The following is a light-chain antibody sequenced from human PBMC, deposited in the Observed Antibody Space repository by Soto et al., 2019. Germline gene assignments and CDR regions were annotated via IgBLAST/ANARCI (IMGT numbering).Light chain of an antibody. J-gene: IGKJ5*01. CDR2: DAS. CDR3: QQRSNWQST. V-gene: IGKV3-11*01. CDR1: QSVSSY. Sequence: EIVLTQSPATLSLSPGERATLSCRASQSVSSYLACYQQKPGQAPRLLIYDASNRATGIPARFSGSGSGTDFTLTISSLEPEDFAVYYCQQRSNWQSTFGQGTRLEI.